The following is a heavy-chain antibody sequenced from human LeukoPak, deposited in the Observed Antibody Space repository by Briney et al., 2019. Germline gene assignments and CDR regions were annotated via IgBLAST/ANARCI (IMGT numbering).Heavy chain of an antibody. V-gene: IGHV3-23*01. CDR1: GFTFSSYA. Sequence: GGSLRLSCAASGFTFSSYAMSWVRQAPGKGLEWFSAISGSGGSTYYADSVKGRFTVSRDNSKNTLYLQMNSLRAEDTAVYYCAKAYLGYSINYFDYWGQGTLVTVSS. J-gene: IGHJ4*02. CDR3: AKAYLGYSINYFDY. D-gene: IGHD5-18*01. CDR2: ISGSGGST.